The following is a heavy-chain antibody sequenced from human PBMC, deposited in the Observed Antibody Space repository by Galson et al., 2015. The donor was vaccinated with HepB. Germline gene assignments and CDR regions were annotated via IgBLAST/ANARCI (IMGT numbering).Heavy chain of an antibody. V-gene: IGHV3-21*01. CDR1: GFNFNNYA. J-gene: IGHJ4*02. CDR3: ARDGIDYDITY. CDR2: ISSASSYI. D-gene: IGHD3-22*01. Sequence: SLRLSCAASGFNFNNYAMSWVRQAPGKGLEWVSFISSASSYIHYADSVKGRFTISRDNAKNSLYLQMNSLRAEDTAVYYCARDGIDYDITYWGQGTTVTVSS.